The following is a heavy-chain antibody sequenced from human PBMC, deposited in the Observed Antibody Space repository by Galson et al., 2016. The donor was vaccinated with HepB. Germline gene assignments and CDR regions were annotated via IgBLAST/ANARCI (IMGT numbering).Heavy chain of an antibody. Sequence: QSGAEVKKPGESLKISCKGSGYRFSRYYIGWVRQMPGKGLEWMGIIYPGDSDTRYSPSFQGKVTISADKSINTAYLQWSSLKASDTAIYYCVRRRDILTGYRSYYYVMDVWGQGTTVTVSS. CDR1: GYRFSRYY. J-gene: IGHJ6*02. D-gene: IGHD3-9*01. V-gene: IGHV5-51*01. CDR3: VRRRDILTGYRSYYYVMDV. CDR2: IYPGDSDT.